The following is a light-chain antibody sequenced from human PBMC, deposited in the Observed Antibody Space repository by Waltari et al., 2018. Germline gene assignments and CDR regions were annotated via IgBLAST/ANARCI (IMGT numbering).Light chain of an antibody. Sequence: EIVLTQSPGTLSLSPGERATLSCRASQRVGNRYLAWYQQKPGQAPRLLIYGASSRAAGIPDRFSGSGSGTDFTLTIRRLEPEDSAVYYCQQYGSALFTLGPGTKVEIK. CDR3: QQYGSALFT. CDR1: QRVGNRY. CDR2: GAS. V-gene: IGKV3-20*01. J-gene: IGKJ3*01.